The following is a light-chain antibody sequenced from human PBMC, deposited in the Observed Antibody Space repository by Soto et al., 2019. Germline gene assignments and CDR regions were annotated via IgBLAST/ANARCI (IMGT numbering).Light chain of an antibody. CDR1: QDISNY. J-gene: IGKJ1*01. CDR2: LAS. Sequence: IQLTQSPSSLSASVGDRVTVTCRASQDISNYLAWYQQSPGRAPKLLIYLASTLESGVPSRFSGSGSGTDFTLTISCLQSEDFATYYCQQLESDPPWTFGQGIKVDIK. V-gene: IGKV1-9*01. CDR3: QQLESDPPWT.